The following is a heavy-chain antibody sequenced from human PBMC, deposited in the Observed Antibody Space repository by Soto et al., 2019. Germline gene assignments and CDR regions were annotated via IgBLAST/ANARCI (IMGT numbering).Heavy chain of an antibody. V-gene: IGHV4-34*01. CDR1: VGSFSGYY. Sequence: PSETLSLTCAVYVGSFSGYYWSWIRQPPGKGLEWIGEINHSGSTNYNPSLKSRVTISVDTSKNQFSLKLSSVTAADTAVYYCARGERIVGATYGYWFDPWGQLTSVT. CDR2: INHSGST. J-gene: IGHJ5*02. D-gene: IGHD1-26*01. CDR3: ARGERIVGATYGYWFDP.